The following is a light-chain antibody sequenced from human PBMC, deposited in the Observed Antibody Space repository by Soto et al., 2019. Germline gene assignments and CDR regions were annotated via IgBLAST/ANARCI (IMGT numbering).Light chain of an antibody. CDR1: QSVSSY. V-gene: IGKV3-11*01. J-gene: IGKJ5*01. Sequence: EIVLTQSPATLSLSPGERATISCRASQSVSSYLAWYQQKPGQAPRLLIYDASNRATGIPARFSGSGSGTDLPLSISSLEPEDFADYYCQQRSNWLSTFGQETRLESK. CDR3: QQRSNWLST. CDR2: DAS.